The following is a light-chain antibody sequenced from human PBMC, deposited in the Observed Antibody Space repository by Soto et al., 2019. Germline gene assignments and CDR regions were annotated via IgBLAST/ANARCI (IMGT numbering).Light chain of an antibody. CDR3: QQYGSSPLT. CDR2: GAS. CDR1: QSVSSSY. Sequence: EIVLTQSPGTLSLSPGERATLSCRASQSVSSSYLAWYQHQPGQAPRLLIYGASSRATGIPDRFSGRGSGRDFTLNISRLEPDDFAVYYCQQYGSSPLTFGEGTKLEIK. V-gene: IGKV3-20*01. J-gene: IGKJ2*01.